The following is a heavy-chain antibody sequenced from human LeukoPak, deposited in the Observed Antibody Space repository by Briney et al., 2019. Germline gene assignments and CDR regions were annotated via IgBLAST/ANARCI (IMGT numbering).Heavy chain of an antibody. D-gene: IGHD1/OR15-1a*01. V-gene: IGHV4-38-2*01. CDR2: IYHSGST. CDR3: ARGVRHQPGTFGGTFDP. CDR1: DYSISSGYY. Sequence: PSETLSLTCAVSDYSISSGYYWGWIRQPPGKELEWIGNIYHSGSTSYNPSLKSRVTISVDTSKNQFSLKLSSVTAADTAVYYCARGVRHQPGTFGGTFDPWGQGTPVTVSS. J-gene: IGHJ5*02.